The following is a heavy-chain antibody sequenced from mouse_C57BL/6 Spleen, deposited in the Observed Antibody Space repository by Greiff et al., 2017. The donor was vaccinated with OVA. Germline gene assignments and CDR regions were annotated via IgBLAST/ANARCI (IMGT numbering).Heavy chain of an antibody. CDR3: AREIYDGYYLCAY. D-gene: IGHD2-3*01. CDR2: ISAGGSYT. J-gene: IGHJ3*01. Sequence: EVQRVESGGGLVKPGGSLKLSCAASGFTFSSYAMSWVRQTPEKRLEWVATISAGGSYTYYPDNVKGRFTISRDNAKNNLYLQMSHLKSEDTAMYYCAREIYDGYYLCAYWGQGTLVTVSA. CDR1: GFTFSSYA. V-gene: IGHV5-4*01.